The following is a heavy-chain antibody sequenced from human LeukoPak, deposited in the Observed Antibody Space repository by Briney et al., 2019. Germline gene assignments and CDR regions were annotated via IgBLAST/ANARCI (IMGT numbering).Heavy chain of an antibody. J-gene: IGHJ6*03. Sequence: SETLSLTCTVSGGSIGTYYWSWIRQPPGKGLKWIGYVYYSGSTNYHPSLKSRVTISVDTSKNQFSLTLSSVTAADTAVYYCARDGYCSGSYCYGYYYYMDVWGTGTTVSVSS. CDR1: GGSIGTYY. CDR3: ARDGYCSGSYCYGYYYYMDV. V-gene: IGHV4-59*01. CDR2: VYYSGST. D-gene: IGHD2-15*01.